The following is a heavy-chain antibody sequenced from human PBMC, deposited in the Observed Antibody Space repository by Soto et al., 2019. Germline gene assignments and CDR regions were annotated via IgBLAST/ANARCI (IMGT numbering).Heavy chain of an antibody. CDR2: ISSRSSPI. V-gene: IGHV3-48*01. J-gene: IGHJ3*02. CDR3: ERDPEGGHAFDI. D-gene: IGHD1-26*01. Sequence: EVQLVESGGGLVQPGGSLRLSCPASGFTFSSSSMNWVRQAPGKGLEWVSYISSRSSPIYYADSVKGRFTISRDNAKNSLYLQMASLRSDDRAVYYCERDPEGGHAFDIWGQGTMVTVSS. CDR1: GFTFSSSS.